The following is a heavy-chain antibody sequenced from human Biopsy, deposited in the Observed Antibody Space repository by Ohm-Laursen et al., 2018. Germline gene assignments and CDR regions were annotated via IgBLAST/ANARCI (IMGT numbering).Heavy chain of an antibody. V-gene: IGHV4-39*01. CDR1: DGSISNIINY. Sequence: TLSLTCTVTDGSISNIINYWGWIRQPLGKGLEWLGSIYHTGVPDSNPSLKSRVTISVDTSNNQFSLKLSSLTAADTAVYYCARHSFGSGRDFWGQGTLVTVSS. D-gene: IGHD3-10*01. CDR2: IYHTGVP. CDR3: ARHSFGSGRDF. J-gene: IGHJ4*02.